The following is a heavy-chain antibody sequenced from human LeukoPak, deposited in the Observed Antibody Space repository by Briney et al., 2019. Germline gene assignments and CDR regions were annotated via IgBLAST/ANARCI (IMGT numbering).Heavy chain of an antibody. CDR1: GFAFGDYA. J-gene: IGHJ4*02. D-gene: IGHD1-26*01. Sequence: GGSLRLSCTASGFAFGDYAMSWFRQAPGKGLEWVGFIRSKAYGGTTEYAASVKGRFTISRDDSKSIAYLQMNSLRAEDTAVYYCASEHSGNYYRPFDYWGQGTLVTVSS. CDR3: ASEHSGNYYRPFDY. V-gene: IGHV3-49*03. CDR2: IRSKAYGGTT.